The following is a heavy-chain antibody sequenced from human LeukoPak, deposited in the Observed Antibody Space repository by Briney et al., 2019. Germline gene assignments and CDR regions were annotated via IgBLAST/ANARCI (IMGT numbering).Heavy chain of an antibody. Sequence: ASVKVSCKASGGIFSSYAISWVRQAPGQGLEWMGWMNPNSGGTKYAQKFQGRVTMTRDTSISTAYMELSRLRSDDTAMYYCARDKLGLGELSLYDQWGQGTLVTVFS. D-gene: IGHD3-16*02. CDR3: ARDKLGLGELSLYDQ. CDR2: MNPNSGGT. J-gene: IGHJ5*02. CDR1: GGIFSSYA. V-gene: IGHV1-2*02.